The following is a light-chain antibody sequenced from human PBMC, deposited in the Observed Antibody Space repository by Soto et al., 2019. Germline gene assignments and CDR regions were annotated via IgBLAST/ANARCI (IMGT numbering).Light chain of an antibody. CDR1: HAISKY. J-gene: IGKJ1*01. CDR3: QQYNSYSSWT. V-gene: IGKV1-5*01. Sequence: DIQMTQSPSTLAVSVGDRVTISCRASHAISKYLGWYLQRPGEAPRLLIYDISILETGVPSRFSGHGSGTEFTLTISSLQPDDIGTYYCQQYNSYSSWTFGQGTKVEI. CDR2: DIS.